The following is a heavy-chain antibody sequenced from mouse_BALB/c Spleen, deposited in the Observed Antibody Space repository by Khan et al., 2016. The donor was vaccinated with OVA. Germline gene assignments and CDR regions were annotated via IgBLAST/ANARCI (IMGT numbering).Heavy chain of an antibody. Sequence: QVQLQQPGAELVKPGASVKLSCKASGYTFTSYWMHWVKQRPGQGLEWIGEINPSNGRTNYNEKFKSKATLTVDKSSSTAYMQLSSPTSEDSAFYYCARLITKDYWGQGTTLTVSS. V-gene: IGHV1S81*02. CDR1: GYTFTSYW. CDR3: ARLITKDY. J-gene: IGHJ2*01. CDR2: INPSNGRT. D-gene: IGHD6-1*01.